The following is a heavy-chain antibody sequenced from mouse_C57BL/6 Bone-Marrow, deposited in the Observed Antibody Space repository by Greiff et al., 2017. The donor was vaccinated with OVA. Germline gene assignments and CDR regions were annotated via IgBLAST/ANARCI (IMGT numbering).Heavy chain of an antibody. J-gene: IGHJ2*01. Sequence: EVKLMESGGDLVKPGGSLKLSCAASGFTFSSYGMSWVRQTPDKRLEWVATISSGGSYTYYPDSVKGRFTISRDNAKNTLYLQMSSLKSEDTAMYYCSSYGYWGQGTTLTVSS. V-gene: IGHV5-6*01. CDR3: SSYGY. CDR1: GFTFSSYG. D-gene: IGHD1-1*02. CDR2: ISSGGSYT.